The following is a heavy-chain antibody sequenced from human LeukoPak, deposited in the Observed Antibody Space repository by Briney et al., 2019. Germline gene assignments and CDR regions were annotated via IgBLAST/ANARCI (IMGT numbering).Heavy chain of an antibody. CDR3: ARDLYQDWFDP. CDR2: IYYSGST. J-gene: IGHJ5*02. V-gene: IGHV4-30-4*08. CDR1: GGSISSGEYY. Sequence: SQTLSLTCTVSGGSISSGEYYWSWIRQPPGKGLEWIGYIYYSGSTYYNPSLNSRVTISVDTSKNQFSLKLSSVTAADTAVYYCARDLYQDWFDPWGQGTLVTVSS. D-gene: IGHD2-8*01.